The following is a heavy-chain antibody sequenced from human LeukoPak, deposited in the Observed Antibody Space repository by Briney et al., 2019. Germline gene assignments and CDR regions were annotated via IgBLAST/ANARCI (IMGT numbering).Heavy chain of an antibody. J-gene: IGHJ6*02. CDR3: ARGRRYSSSHPNSYYYYGMDV. D-gene: IGHD6-6*01. CDR2: INPSGGST. V-gene: IGHV1-46*01. Sequence: ASVKVSCKASGYTFTSYYMHWVRQAPGQGLEWMGMINPSGGSTSYAQKFQGRVTMTRDTSASTVYMELSSLRSEDTAVYYCARGRRYSSSHPNSYYYYGMDVWGQGTTVTVSS. CDR1: GYTFTSYY.